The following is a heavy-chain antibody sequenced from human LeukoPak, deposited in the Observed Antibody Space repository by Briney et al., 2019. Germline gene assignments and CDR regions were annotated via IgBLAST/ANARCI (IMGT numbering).Heavy chain of an antibody. V-gene: IGHV3-23*01. CDR1: GFTFSSYG. Sequence: AGSLRLSCAASGFTFSSYGMNWVRQAPGKGLEWVSGIGVGGTTYYPDSVKGRFTISRDTSKNTLYLQMNSLRAWDRAVYYCAKSQGYYDFWGQGTLVTVSS. D-gene: IGHD3-3*01. J-gene: IGHJ4*02. CDR2: IGVGGTT. CDR3: AKSQGYYDF.